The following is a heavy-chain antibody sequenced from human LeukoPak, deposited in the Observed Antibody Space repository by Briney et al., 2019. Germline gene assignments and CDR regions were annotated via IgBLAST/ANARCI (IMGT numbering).Heavy chain of an antibody. J-gene: IGHJ4*02. Sequence: VASVKVSCKASGGTFSSYAISWVRQAPGQGLEWMGGIIPIFGTANYAQKFQGRVTITADESTSTAYMELSSLRSEDTAVYYCASPVGLLWFGELGYWGQGTLVTVSS. CDR2: IIPIFGTA. V-gene: IGHV1-69*13. CDR1: GGTFSSYA. CDR3: ASPVGLLWFGELGY. D-gene: IGHD3-10*01.